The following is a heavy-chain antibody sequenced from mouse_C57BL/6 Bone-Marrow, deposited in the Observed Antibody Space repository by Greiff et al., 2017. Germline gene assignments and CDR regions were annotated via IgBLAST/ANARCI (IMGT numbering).Heavy chain of an antibody. CDR2: ISDGGSYT. J-gene: IGHJ1*03. Sequence: EVMLVESGGGLVKPGGSLKLSCAASGFTFSSYAMSWVRQTPEKRLEWVATISDGGSYTYYPDNVKGRFTISRDNAKNNLYLQMSHLKSEDTAMYYCARDRYYGSRRLLDFDVWGTGTTVTVSS. CDR1: GFTFSSYA. V-gene: IGHV5-4*01. CDR3: ARDRYYGSRRLLDFDV. D-gene: IGHD1-1*01.